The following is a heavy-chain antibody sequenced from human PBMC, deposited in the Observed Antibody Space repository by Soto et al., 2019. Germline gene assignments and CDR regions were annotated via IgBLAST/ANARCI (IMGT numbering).Heavy chain of an antibody. Sequence: VQLVESGGGLVKPGGSLRLSCAASGFIFATHTINWVRQAPGKGLEWGSSITGSGIYTRYADSVKGRFTISRDNAKDSLYLQMNSLGAEDTAVYYCVKEGISNYNEYFDYWGQGTLVSGSS. CDR2: ITGSGIYT. CDR1: GFIFATHT. V-gene: IGHV3-21*02. CDR3: VKEGISNYNEYFDY. D-gene: IGHD4-4*01. J-gene: IGHJ4*02.